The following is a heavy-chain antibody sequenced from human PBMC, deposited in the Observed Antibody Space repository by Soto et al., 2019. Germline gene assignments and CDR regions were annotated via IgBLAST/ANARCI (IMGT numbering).Heavy chain of an antibody. CDR1: GYTFTSYA. CDR3: ARGGFFELIKTTNYYMDV. V-gene: IGHV1-3*01. Sequence: ASVKVSCKASGYTFTSYAMHWVRQAPGQRLEWMGWINAGNGNTKYSQKFQGRVTITRDTSASTAYMELSSLRSEDTAVYYCARGGFFELIKTTNYYMDVWGKGTTVTVSS. J-gene: IGHJ6*03. D-gene: IGHD3-3*01. CDR2: INAGNGNT.